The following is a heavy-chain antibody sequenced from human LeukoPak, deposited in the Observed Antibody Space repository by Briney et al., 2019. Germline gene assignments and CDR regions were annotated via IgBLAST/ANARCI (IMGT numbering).Heavy chain of an antibody. CDR2: INGGGSST. D-gene: IGHD6-19*01. Sequence: QSGGSLRLSCAAPGFTFSSYAMSWVRQARGKGLEWVSGINGGGSSTYDADSVMGRFTISRDNSKNTLYLPMNSLRAEDTAVYYCAKDGTSGWYVGNWFDPCGQGALVPVSS. CDR1: GFTFSSYA. J-gene: IGHJ5*02. V-gene: IGHV3-23*01. CDR3: AKDGTSGWYVGNWFDP.